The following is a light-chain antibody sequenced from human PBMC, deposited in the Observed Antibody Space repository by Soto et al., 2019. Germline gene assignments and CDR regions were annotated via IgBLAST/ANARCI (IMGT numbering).Light chain of an antibody. CDR3: TSYASTTTHVV. CDR2: EVF. J-gene: IGLJ2*01. Sequence: QSVLTQPASVSGSPGQSITISCTGTGSDVGNYNYVSWYQHHPGKVPNLLIYEVFNRPSGVSNRFSGSKSGNTASLTISGLRPEDEGDYYCTSYASTTTHVVFGGGTKLTVL. CDR1: GSDVGNYNY. V-gene: IGLV2-14*01.